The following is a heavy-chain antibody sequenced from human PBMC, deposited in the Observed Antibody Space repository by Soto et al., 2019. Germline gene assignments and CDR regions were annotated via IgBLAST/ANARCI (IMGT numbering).Heavy chain of an antibody. CDR3: ARVGTSIRGGDETYYYYYMDV. V-gene: IGHV4-59*01. J-gene: IGHJ6*03. CDR1: GGSISSYY. CDR2: IYYSGST. D-gene: IGHD2-21*01. Sequence: SETLSLTCTVSGGSISSYYWSWIRQPPGKGLEWIGYIYYSGSTNYNPSLKSRGTISVDTSKNQFSLKLSSVTAADTAVYYCARVGTSIRGGDETYYYYYMDVWGKGTTVTVSS.